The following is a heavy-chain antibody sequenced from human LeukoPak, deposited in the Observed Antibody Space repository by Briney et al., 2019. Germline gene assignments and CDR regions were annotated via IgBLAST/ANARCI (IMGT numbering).Heavy chain of an antibody. CDR2: IYYSGST. D-gene: IGHD6-6*01. CDR1: GGSISRGGYY. J-gene: IGHJ4*02. CDR3: ARDRVTEYNYFDY. Sequence: SQTLSLTCTVSGGSISRGGYYWSWIRQHPGKNLEWIGYIYYSGSTYYNPSLKSRVTISVDTSKNQFSLKLSSVTAADTAVYYCARDRVTEYNYFDYWGQGTLVTVSS. V-gene: IGHV4-31*03.